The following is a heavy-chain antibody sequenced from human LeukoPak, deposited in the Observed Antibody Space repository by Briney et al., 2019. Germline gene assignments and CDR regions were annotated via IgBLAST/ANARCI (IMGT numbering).Heavy chain of an antibody. J-gene: IGHJ4*02. CDR3: VRGIAAAGLYFDY. Sequence: SETLSLTCTVSGGSISSYYWSWIRQPPGEGLEWIGYIYYTGSTKYNPSLKSRVTISVDTSKNQFSLKLRSVTAADTAVYYFVRGIAAAGLYFDYWGQGTLVTVSS. D-gene: IGHD6-13*01. V-gene: IGHV4-59*01. CDR1: GGSISSYY. CDR2: IYYTGST.